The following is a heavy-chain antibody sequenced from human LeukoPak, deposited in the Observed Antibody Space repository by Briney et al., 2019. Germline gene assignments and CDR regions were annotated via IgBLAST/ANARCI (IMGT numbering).Heavy chain of an antibody. D-gene: IGHD3-10*01. Sequence: GGSLRLSCAASGFTFSSYWMHWVRQAPGKGLVWVSRINSDGSSTSYADSVKGRFTISRDNAKNSLYLQMNSLRAEDTAVYYCARKTSGSWFGELVYYYYGMDVWGQGTTVTVSS. V-gene: IGHV3-74*01. CDR2: INSDGSST. CDR3: ARKTSGSWFGELVYYYYGMDV. CDR1: GFTFSSYW. J-gene: IGHJ6*02.